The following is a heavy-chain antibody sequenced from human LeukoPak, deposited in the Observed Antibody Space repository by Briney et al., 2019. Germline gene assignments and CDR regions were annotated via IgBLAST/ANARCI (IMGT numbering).Heavy chain of an antibody. CDR3: ARGFPDWVGSGYPFDL. CDR2: IWHSGHS. J-gene: IGHJ4*02. CDR1: GDSMTNHY. D-gene: IGHD5-12*01. Sequence: SETLSLTCDVSGDSMTNHYWHWIRQPPGKGLEAIAQIWHSGHSDHNPSLKSRVSISIDTSKTQFSLEVTSVTAADTAVYFCARGFPDWVGSGYPFDLWGQGLLVTVSS. V-gene: IGHV4-59*11.